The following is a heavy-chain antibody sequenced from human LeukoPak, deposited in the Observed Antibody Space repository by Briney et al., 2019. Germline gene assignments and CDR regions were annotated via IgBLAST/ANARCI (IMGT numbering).Heavy chain of an antibody. CDR1: GGSFSGYY. V-gene: IGHV4-34*01. CDR3: ARAYFSSWYMNWFDP. Sequence: SETLSLTCAVYGGSFSGYYWNWIRQPPGKGLEWIGSIYHSGSIYYNPSLKSRVTISVDTSKNQFSLKLSSVTAADTAVYYCARAYFSSWYMNWFDPWGQGTLVTVYS. CDR2: IYHSGSI. J-gene: IGHJ5*02. D-gene: IGHD6-13*01.